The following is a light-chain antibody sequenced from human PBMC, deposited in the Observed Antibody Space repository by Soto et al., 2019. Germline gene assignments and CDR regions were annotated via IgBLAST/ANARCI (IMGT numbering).Light chain of an antibody. CDR1: QSVGRR. V-gene: IGKV3-20*01. J-gene: IGKJ1*01. Sequence: EIVMTQSPVTVSASPGERATLSCRASQSVGRRLAWYQQKPGQAPRLLIYGASSRATGIPDRFSGSGSGTDFTLTISRLEPEDFAVYYCQQYGAWTFGQGTKVEIK. CDR3: QQYGAWT. CDR2: GAS.